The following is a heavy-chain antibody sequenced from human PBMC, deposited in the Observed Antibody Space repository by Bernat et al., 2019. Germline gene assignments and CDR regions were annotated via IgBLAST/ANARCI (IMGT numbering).Heavy chain of an antibody. D-gene: IGHD3-22*01. CDR3: AREVHYDSSGYEVPKRYYFDY. CDR2: IKQDGSEK. J-gene: IGHJ4*02. V-gene: IGHV3-7*03. CDR1: GFTFSSYW. Sequence: EVQLVESGGGLVQPGGSLRLSCAASGFTFSSYWMSWVRQAPGKGLEWVANIKQDGSEKYYVDSVKGRFTISRDNAKNSLYLQMNSLRAEDTAVYYCAREVHYDSSGYEVPKRYYFDYWGQGTLVTVSS.